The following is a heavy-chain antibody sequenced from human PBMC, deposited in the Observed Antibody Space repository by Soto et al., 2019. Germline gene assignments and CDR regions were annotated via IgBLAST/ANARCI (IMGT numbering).Heavy chain of an antibody. V-gene: IGHV3-30-3*01. Sequence: QVHLVESGGGVVQPGKSLRLSCAASGFTFSTDAMHWVRQAPGKGLEWVTLISYDGGKTDYADSVKGRFTISRDNSKNTLYLQMNSLRAEDTAVYYCARGPARSLSLGSWGQGTLVTVSS. J-gene: IGHJ5*02. CDR3: ARGPARSLSLGS. CDR2: ISYDGGKT. CDR1: GFTFSTDA. D-gene: IGHD6-6*01.